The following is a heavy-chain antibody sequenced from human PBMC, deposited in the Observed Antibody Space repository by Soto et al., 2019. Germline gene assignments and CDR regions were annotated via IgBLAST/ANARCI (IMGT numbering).Heavy chain of an antibody. CDR1: GFTFSSYA. CDR2: ITGSGAGS. D-gene: IGHD3-22*01. V-gene: IGHV3-23*01. J-gene: IGHJ4*02. Sequence: SLRLSCAASGFTFSSYAMNWVRQAPGKGLEWVSGITGSGAGSYYSDSVKGRFTISRDNSKNTLYLQKNSLRAEDTAVYYCSLLTPTYYYDSSGPEYWGQGTLVTVSS. CDR3: SLLTPTYYYDSSGPEY.